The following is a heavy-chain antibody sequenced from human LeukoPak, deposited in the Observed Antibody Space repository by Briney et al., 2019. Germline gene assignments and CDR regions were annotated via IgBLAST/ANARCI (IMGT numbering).Heavy chain of an antibody. CDR2: ISWNSGSI. Sequence: GGSLRLSCAASGFTFDDYAMHWVRQAPGKGLEWVSGISWNSGSIGYADSVKGRFTISRDNAKNSLYLHMNSLRAEDTALYYCATGRGSNWNYDYFDYWGQGTLVTVSS. V-gene: IGHV3-9*01. CDR3: ATGRGSNWNYDYFDY. J-gene: IGHJ4*02. CDR1: GFTFDDYA. D-gene: IGHD1-7*01.